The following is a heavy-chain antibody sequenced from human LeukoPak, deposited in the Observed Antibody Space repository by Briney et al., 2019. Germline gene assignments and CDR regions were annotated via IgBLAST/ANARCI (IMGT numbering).Heavy chain of an antibody. CDR2: IIPIFGTA. Sequence: SVKVSCMASGGTFSSYAISWVRQAPGQGLEWMGGIIPIFGTANYAQKFQGRVTITADESTSTAYMELSSLRSEDTAVYYCASGANQYNWFDPWGQGTLVTVSS. D-gene: IGHD1-14*01. CDR3: ASGANQYNWFDP. J-gene: IGHJ5*02. V-gene: IGHV1-69*13. CDR1: GGTFSSYA.